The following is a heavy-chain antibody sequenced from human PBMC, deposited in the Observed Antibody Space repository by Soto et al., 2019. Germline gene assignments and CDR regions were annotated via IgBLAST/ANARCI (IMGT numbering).Heavy chain of an antibody. D-gene: IGHD3-22*01. CDR3: ARQPYDSTGYYYGA. Sequence: QLQLQESGPGLVKPSETLSLTCTVSGGSFSSSTYYWGWIRQPPGKGQEWIGSMYSGGNTYYNPSLKSRVTVSVDTSKNHFSLKLTSVTAADTAMYYCARQPYDSTGYYYGAWGQGTLVTVSS. CDR2: MYSGGNT. CDR1: GGSFSSSTYY. J-gene: IGHJ5*02. V-gene: IGHV4-39*01.